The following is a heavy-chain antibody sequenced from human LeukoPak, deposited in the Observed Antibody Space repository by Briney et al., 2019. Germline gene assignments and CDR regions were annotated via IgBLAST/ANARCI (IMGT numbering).Heavy chain of an antibody. Sequence: GGSLRLSCAASGFTFSGYWMSWVRQAPGKGLEWVANIKQDGSEKYYVDSVKGRFTISRDNAKNSLYLQMNSLRAEDTAVYYCARDGIAAAYFDYWGQGTLVTVSS. V-gene: IGHV3-7*01. CDR2: IKQDGSEK. CDR1: GFTFSGYW. CDR3: ARDGIAAAYFDY. J-gene: IGHJ4*02. D-gene: IGHD6-13*01.